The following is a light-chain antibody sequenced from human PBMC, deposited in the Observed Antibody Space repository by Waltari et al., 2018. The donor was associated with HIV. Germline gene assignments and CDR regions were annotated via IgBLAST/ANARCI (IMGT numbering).Light chain of an antibody. V-gene: IGLV1-51*01. CDR1: SSNLENNY. CDR3: GTWDTSLSVVV. Sequence: QSVLTQPPSVSAAPGQKVTISCSGSSSNLENNYVSWYQQLPGTAPKLLIYDNNKRPSGIPDRFSGSKSGTSATLGITGLQTGDEADYYCGTWDTSLSVVVVGGGTKLTVL. J-gene: IGLJ2*01. CDR2: DNN.